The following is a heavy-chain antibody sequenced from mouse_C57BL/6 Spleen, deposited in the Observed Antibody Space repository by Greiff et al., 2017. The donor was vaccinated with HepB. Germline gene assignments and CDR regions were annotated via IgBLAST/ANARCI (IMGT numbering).Heavy chain of an antibody. V-gene: IGHV1-81*01. D-gene: IGHD1-1*01. Sequence: QVQLQQSGAELARPGASVKLSCKASGYTFTSYGISWVKQRTGQGLEWIGEIYPRSGNTYYNEKFKGKATLTADKSSSTAYMELRSLTSEDSAVYFCTRSITTVVATSDFDYWGQGTTLTVSS. CDR3: TRSITTVVATSDFDY. CDR2: IYPRSGNT. CDR1: GYTFTSYG. J-gene: IGHJ2*01.